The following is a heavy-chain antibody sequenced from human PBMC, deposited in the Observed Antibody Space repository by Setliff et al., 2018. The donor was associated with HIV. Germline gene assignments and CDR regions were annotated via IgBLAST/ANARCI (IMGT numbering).Heavy chain of an antibody. CDR1: GPSINIHY. CDR2: IYSTGST. D-gene: IGHD4-17*01. CDR3: AKGAGFYGDYTFDH. Sequence: LTCTVSGPSINIHYWSWIRQSPRKGFEWIGYIYSTGSTNYNPSLQSRVTISMVASRNQFSLKVTSVTAADTAVYYCAKGAGFYGDYTFDHWGQGRQVTVSS. V-gene: IGHV4-59*11. J-gene: IGHJ4*02.